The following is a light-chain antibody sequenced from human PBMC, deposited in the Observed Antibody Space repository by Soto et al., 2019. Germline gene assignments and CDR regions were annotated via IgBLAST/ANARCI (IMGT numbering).Light chain of an antibody. CDR1: QSVRSSY. J-gene: IGKJ1*01. CDR3: QQYGSSPT. Sequence: EIVLTQSPGTLSLSPGERATLSCRASQSVRSSYLAWYQQKPGQSPRLLIYDASNRATGIPDRFSGSGSGTDVTLAISRLEPEDFALYYCQQYGSSPTFGQGTKVEIK. V-gene: IGKV3-20*01. CDR2: DAS.